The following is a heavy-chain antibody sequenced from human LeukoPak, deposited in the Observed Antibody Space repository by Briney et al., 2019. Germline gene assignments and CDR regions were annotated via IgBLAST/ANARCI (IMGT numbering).Heavy chain of an antibody. CDR1: GYTFTDYY. Sequence: GASVKVSCKTSGYTFTDYYMHWVRQAPGQGLEWMGWISAYNGNTDYAQKIQGRVTMTRDTSTSTAYMELRSLSSDDTAVYYCARSVVVTPGDGFDIWGQGTMVTVSS. CDR3: ARSVVVTPGDGFDI. D-gene: IGHD2-21*02. J-gene: IGHJ3*02. CDR2: ISAYNGNT. V-gene: IGHV1-18*04.